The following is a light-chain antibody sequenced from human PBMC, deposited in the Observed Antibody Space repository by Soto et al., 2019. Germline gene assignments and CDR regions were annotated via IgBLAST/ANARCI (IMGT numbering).Light chain of an antibody. CDR2: EVT. Sequence: QSALTQPASVSGSPGQSITISCTRSSSHVGSYDFVSWYQQHPGKAPKVLIYEVTKRPSGVSNRFSGSKSGNTASLTISGLQADDEADYYCCADAGSSRYVFGTGIKVTVL. CDR3: CADAGSSRYV. V-gene: IGLV2-23*02. CDR1: SSHVGSYDF. J-gene: IGLJ1*01.